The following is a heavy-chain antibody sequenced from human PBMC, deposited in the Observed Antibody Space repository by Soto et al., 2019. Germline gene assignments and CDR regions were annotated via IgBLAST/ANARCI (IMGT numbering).Heavy chain of an antibody. V-gene: IGHV1-2*02. CDR2: INPNTGGT. CDR3: ARDRPPDY. CDR1: GYTFTGYY. D-gene: IGHD6-6*01. J-gene: IGHJ4*02. Sequence: GASVKVSCKASGYTFTGYYMHWVRQAPGQGLEWMGWINPNTGGTNYAPKFQGRVTMTRDTSISTAYMELTRLRSDDTAVYYCARDRPPDYWGQGTLVTVSS.